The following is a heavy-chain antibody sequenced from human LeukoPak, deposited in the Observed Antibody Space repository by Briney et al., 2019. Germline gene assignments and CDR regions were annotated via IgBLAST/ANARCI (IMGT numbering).Heavy chain of an antibody. CDR1: GFTFSDHA. D-gene: IGHD2-15*01. V-gene: IGHV3-30*02. CDR2: IRYDGSNK. CDR3: AKQGIVVVVAAKPSYYYYYVDV. Sequence: GGSLRLSCAATGFTFSDHAVHWVRQAPGKGLEWVAFIRYDGSNKYYADSVKGRFTISRDNSKNTPYLQMNSLRAEDTAVYYCAKQGIVVVVAAKPSYYYYYVDVWGKGTTVTISS. J-gene: IGHJ6*03.